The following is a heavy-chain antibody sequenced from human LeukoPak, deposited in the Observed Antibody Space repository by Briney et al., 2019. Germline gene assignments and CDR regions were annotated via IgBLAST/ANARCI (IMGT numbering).Heavy chain of an antibody. CDR2: ISYDGSNK. Sequence: PGGSLRLSCAASGFTFSSYGMHWVRQAPGKGLEWVAVISYDGSNKYYADSVKGRFTISRDNSKNTLYLQMNSLRAEDTAVYYCAKDPRYCSGGSCSSYCYGMDVWGQGTTVTVSS. D-gene: IGHD2-15*01. CDR1: GFTFSSYG. J-gene: IGHJ6*02. V-gene: IGHV3-30*18. CDR3: AKDPRYCSGGSCSSYCYGMDV.